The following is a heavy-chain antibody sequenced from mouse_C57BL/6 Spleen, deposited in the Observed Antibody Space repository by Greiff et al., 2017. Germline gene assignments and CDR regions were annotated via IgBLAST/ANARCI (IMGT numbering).Heavy chain of an antibody. Sequence: QVQLKESGAELVKPGASVKISCKASGYAFSSYWMNWVKQRPGKGLEWIGQIYPGDGDTNYNGKFKGKATLTADKSSSTAYMQLSSLTSEDSAVYFGARWGSSGYEAYWGQGTLVTVSA. CDR2: IYPGDGDT. CDR3: ARWGSSGYEAY. D-gene: IGHD3-2*02. V-gene: IGHV1-80*01. J-gene: IGHJ3*01. CDR1: GYAFSSYW.